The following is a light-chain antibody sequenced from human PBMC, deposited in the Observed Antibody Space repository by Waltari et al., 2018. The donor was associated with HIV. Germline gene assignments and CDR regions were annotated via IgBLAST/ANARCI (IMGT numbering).Light chain of an antibody. CDR2: DNN. CDR3: GTWDSSLSAEV. CDR1: SSTIANNY. J-gene: IGLJ1*01. V-gene: IGLV1-51*01. Sequence: QSVLTQPPSVSAAPGQKVTIPCSGSSSTIANNYVSWYQQLPVTAPKLLIYDNNKRPSGIPDRFSGSKSGTSATLGITGLQTGDEADYYCGTWDSSLSAEVFGTGTKVTVL.